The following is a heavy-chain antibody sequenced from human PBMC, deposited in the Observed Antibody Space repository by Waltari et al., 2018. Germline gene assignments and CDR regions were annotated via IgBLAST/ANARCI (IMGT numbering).Heavy chain of an antibody. CDR3: ARDRGRGLYLDS. V-gene: IGHV4-4*02. J-gene: IGHJ4*02. CDR1: GDPISASFW. D-gene: IGHD5-12*01. CDR2: IHGSGRI. Sequence: QVQLQESGPGLVKPSGTLSVTCAVSGDPISASFWWSWVRQTPGKGLEWIGQIHGSGRINYNPSLESRVTVSRDTSNNQFSLKLTSATAADTAVYFCARDRGRGLYLDSWGQGILVTVSP.